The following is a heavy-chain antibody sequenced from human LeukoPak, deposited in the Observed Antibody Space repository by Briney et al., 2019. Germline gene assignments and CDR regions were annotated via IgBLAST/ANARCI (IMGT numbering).Heavy chain of an antibody. V-gene: IGHV3-7*01. CDR1: GFTFSDYY. D-gene: IGHD3-22*01. CDR3: ARDDTHYGSSGSFYDAFDV. Sequence: GGSLRLSCAASGFTFSDYYMNWIRRAPGKGLEWVANIRRDGSETHYVDSVMGRFTISRDNAKNSLYLQMNSLRAEDTAVYYCARDDTHYGSSGSFYDAFDVWGQGTMVTVSS. CDR2: IRRDGSET. J-gene: IGHJ3*01.